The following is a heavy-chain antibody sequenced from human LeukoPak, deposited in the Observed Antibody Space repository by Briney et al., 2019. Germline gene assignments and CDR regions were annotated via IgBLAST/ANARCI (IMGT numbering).Heavy chain of an antibody. Sequence: GASVKVSCKASGYTFTSYYMHWVRQAPGQGLEWMGIINPSGGSTSYAQKFQGRVTMTRDTSKSTVYMELSSLRSEDTAVYYCARDLGSPEWYFDLWGRGTLVTVSS. CDR2: INPSGGST. CDR3: ARDLGSPEWYFDL. J-gene: IGHJ2*01. D-gene: IGHD2-15*01. V-gene: IGHV1-46*01. CDR1: GYTFTSYY.